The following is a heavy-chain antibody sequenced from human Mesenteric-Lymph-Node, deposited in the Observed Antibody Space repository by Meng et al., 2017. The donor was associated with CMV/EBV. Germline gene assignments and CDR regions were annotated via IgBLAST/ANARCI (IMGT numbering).Heavy chain of an antibody. V-gene: IGHV3-9*01. CDR3: AKDMGYCSGGSCYSAASDGFDI. J-gene: IGHJ3*02. CDR1: GFTLDDYA. Sequence: SLKISCAASGFTLDDYAMHWVRQAPGKGLEWVSGISWNSGSIGYVDSVKGRFTISRDNAKNSLYLQMNSLRVEDTALYYCAKDMGYCSGGSCYSAASDGFDIWGQGTMVTVSS. D-gene: IGHD2-15*01. CDR2: ISWNSGSI.